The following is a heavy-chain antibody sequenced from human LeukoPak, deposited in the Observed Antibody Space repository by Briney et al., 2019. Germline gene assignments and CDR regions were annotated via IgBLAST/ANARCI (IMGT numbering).Heavy chain of an antibody. D-gene: IGHD2-2*01. CDR1: GFTFDDYA. J-gene: IGHJ4*02. V-gene: IGHV3-9*01. CDR3: AKSHCDSTSCYLVGSFYFDY. Sequence: GGSLRLSCAASGFTFDDYAMHWVRQAPGKGLEWVSGISWNSGSIAYADSVKGRFTISRDNAKNSLYLQMNSLGAEDTALYYCAKSHCDSTSCYLVGSFYFDYWGQGTLVTVSS. CDR2: ISWNSGSI.